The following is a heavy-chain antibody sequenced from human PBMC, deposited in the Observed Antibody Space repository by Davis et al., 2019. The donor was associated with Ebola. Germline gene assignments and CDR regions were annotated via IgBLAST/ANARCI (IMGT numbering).Heavy chain of an antibody. CDR3: ARDPTYGDYGYYYGMDV. V-gene: IGHV1-2*06. Sequence: AASVKVSCKASGYTFTGYYMHWVRQAPGQGLEWMGRINPNSGGTNYAQKFQGRVTMTRDTSISTAYMELSRLRSDDTAVYYCARDPTYGDYGYYYGMDVWGQGTTVTVSS. CDR1: GYTFTGYY. D-gene: IGHD4-17*01. J-gene: IGHJ6*02. CDR2: INPNSGGT.